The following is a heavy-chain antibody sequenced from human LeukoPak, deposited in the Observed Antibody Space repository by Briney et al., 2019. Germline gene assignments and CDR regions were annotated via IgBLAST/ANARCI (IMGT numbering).Heavy chain of an antibody. CDR3: ARGGLKWDQGIDY. CDR1: GFTFTSYG. V-gene: IGHV1-18*01. J-gene: IGHJ4*02. Sequence: ASVKVSCKASGFTFTSYGFTWVRQAPGQGLEWMGWISAYNGHTNYAQKLQGRVTMTTDTSTSTAYMGLRSLRSDDTAVYYCARGGLKWDQGIDYWGQGTLVTVSS. D-gene: IGHD1-26*01. CDR2: ISAYNGHT.